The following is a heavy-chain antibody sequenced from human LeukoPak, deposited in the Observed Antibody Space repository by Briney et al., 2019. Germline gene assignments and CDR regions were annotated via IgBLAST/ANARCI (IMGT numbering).Heavy chain of an antibody. V-gene: IGHV4-4*07. D-gene: IGHD3-22*01. CDR3: ARDRPDYYDSSEGGYNAFDI. J-gene: IGHJ3*02. Sequence: SETLSLTCTVSGGSISIYYWSWIRQPAGKGLEWIGRIYTSGSTNYNPSLKSRVTMSVDTSKNQFSLKLSSVTAADTAVYYCARDRPDYYDSSEGGYNAFDIWGQGTMVTVSS. CDR1: GGSISIYY. CDR2: IYTSGST.